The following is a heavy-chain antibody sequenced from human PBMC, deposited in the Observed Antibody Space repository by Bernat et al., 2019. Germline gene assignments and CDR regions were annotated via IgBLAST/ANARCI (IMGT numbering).Heavy chain of an antibody. CDR3: ARVHGYSYGLIDY. D-gene: IGHD5-18*01. J-gene: IGHJ4*02. Sequence: QVQLLESGGCVVQPGRSLRLSCAASGFTFSSYGMHWVRQAPGKGLEWVAVIWYDGSNKYYADSVKGRFTISRDNSKNTLYLQMNSLRVEVTDVYYCARVHGYSYGLIDYWGQGTQVTVAA. V-gene: IGHV3-33*01. CDR2: IWYDGSNK. CDR1: GFTFSSYG.